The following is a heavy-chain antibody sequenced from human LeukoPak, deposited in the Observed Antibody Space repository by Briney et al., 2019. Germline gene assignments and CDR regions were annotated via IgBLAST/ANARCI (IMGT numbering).Heavy chain of an antibody. CDR3: ARDWNYNFDY. J-gene: IGHJ4*02. CDR1: GFTFSNYW. Sequence: GGSLRLSCAASGFTFSNYWMHWVRQAPGKGLVWVSHINSDGSSTNYADSVKGRFTISRDNAKNTLNLQMSSLRAEDTAVYYCARDWNYNFDYWGQGTVVTVSS. D-gene: IGHD1-7*01. CDR2: INSDGSST. V-gene: IGHV3-74*01.